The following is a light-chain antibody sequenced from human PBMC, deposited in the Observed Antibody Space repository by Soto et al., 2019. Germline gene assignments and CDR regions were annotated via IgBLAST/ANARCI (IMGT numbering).Light chain of an antibody. CDR1: QNVASSF. CDR2: AAS. CDR3: QQRSNWPPT. J-gene: IGKJ5*01. Sequence: EIVLTQSPGTLSLSPGERATLSCRASQNVASSFLAWYQQKPGQAPRLLISAASSRATGIPDRFSGSGSGTDFTLTISRLEPEDFAVYYCQQRSNWPPTFGQGTRLEIK. V-gene: IGKV3D-20*02.